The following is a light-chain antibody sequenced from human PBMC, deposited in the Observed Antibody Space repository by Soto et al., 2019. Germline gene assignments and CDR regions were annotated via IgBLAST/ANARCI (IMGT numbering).Light chain of an antibody. J-gene: IGKJ1*01. CDR1: QSINNW. V-gene: IGKV1-5*03. CDR2: KAS. CDR3: QQYESFPRT. Sequence: DIQMTQSPSTLSASVGDRVTITCRASQSINNWLARYQQKPGKAPKLFIFKASTFAIGVPSRFSGSGAGTELTISISSLQPDDFATYFGQQYESFPRTFGQGTKVEIK.